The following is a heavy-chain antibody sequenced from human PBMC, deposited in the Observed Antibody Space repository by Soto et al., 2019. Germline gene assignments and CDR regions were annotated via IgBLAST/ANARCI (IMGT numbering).Heavy chain of an antibody. CDR3: ASQKLDVPAFFDY. CDR1: GFTFSDYD. D-gene: IGHD3-3*02. Sequence: PGGSLRLSCAASGFTFSDYDMSWIRQAPGKGLEWVSYISSSGSTIYYADSVKGRFTISRDNAKNSLYLQMNSLRAEDTAVYYCASQKLDVPAFFDYWSQGTLVTVSS. V-gene: IGHV3-11*01. J-gene: IGHJ4*02. CDR2: ISSSGSTI.